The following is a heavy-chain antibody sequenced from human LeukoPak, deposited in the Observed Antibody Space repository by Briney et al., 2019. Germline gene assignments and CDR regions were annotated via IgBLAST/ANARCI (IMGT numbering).Heavy chain of an antibody. CDR1: GYNFNTYG. D-gene: IGHD2-8*01. J-gene: IGHJ5*01. CDR3: ARDRGYCSNVVCHREWFDS. V-gene: IGHV1-18*01. CDR2: ISPYNGNT. Sequence: ASVKVSSKASGYNFNTYGISWVRQAPGQGLEWMGWISPYNGNTNYAQKFQGRVTMTRDTSTSTAYMELRSLRSDDTAVYHCARDRGYCSNVVCHREWFDSWGQGTLVTVSS.